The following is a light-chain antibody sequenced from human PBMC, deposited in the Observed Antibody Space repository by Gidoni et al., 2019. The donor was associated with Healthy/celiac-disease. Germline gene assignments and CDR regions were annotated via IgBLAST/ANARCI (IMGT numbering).Light chain of an antibody. Sequence: EIVLTQSPGTLSLSTGERATLSCRDSQSVSSSYLAWYQQKPGQAPRLLIYGASSRATGIPDKFSGSGSGTDFTLTISRLEPEDFAVYYCQQYGSLLTFXXXTRLEIK. J-gene: IGKJ5*01. CDR2: GAS. CDR3: QQYGSLLT. V-gene: IGKV3-20*01. CDR1: QSVSSSY.